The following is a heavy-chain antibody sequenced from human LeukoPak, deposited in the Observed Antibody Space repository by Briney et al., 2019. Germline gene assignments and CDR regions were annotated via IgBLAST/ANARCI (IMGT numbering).Heavy chain of an antibody. CDR2: IIPIFGTA. CDR1: GGTFSSYA. V-gene: IGHV1-69*05. CDR3: ARDRDWSCSGGSCYDAFDI. J-gene: IGHJ3*02. Sequence: SVKVSCKASGGTFSSYAISWVRQAPGQGLEWMGGIIPIFGTANYAQKFQGRVTITTDESTSTAYMELSSLRSEDTAVYYCARDRDWSCSGGSCYDAFDIWGQGTMVTVSS. D-gene: IGHD2-15*01.